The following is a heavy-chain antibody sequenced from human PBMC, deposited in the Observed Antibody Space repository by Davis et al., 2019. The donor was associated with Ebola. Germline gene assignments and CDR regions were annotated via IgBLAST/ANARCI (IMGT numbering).Heavy chain of an antibody. CDR3: ARGRQMGWFDP. CDR1: SGSISPYY. CDR2: IYYSGST. D-gene: IGHD5-24*01. J-gene: IGHJ5*02. Sequence: SETLSLTCIVSSGSISPYYWNWIRQPPGKGLEWIGSIYYSGSTNYNPSLKSRVTISVDTSKNQFSLKLSSVTAADTAVYYCARGRQMGWFDPWGQGTLVTVSS. V-gene: IGHV4-59*12.